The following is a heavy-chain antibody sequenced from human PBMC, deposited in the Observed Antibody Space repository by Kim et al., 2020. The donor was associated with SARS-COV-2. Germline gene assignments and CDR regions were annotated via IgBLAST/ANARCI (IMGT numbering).Heavy chain of an antibody. V-gene: IGHV3-21*01. CDR2: ISSSSSYI. Sequence: GGSLRLSCAASGFTFSSYSMNWVRQAPGKGLEWVSSISSSSSYIYYADSVKGRFTISRDNAKNSLYLQMNSLRAEDSAVYYCAMIWEPHYYYYGMDVWGQGTTVTVSS. CDR1: GFTFSSYS. J-gene: IGHJ6*02. D-gene: IGHD1-26*01. CDR3: AMIWEPHYYYYGMDV.